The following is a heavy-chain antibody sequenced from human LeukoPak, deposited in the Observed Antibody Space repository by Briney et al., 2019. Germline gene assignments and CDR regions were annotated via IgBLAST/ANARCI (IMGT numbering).Heavy chain of an antibody. CDR1: GFTLSAYE. CDR3: ARGPYSSGSSADY. J-gene: IGHJ4*02. D-gene: IGHD6-19*01. Sequence: PGGSLRLSCAASGFTLSAYEMNWVRQAPGKGLEWISYISISGKTKGYADSVKGRFTISRDNAKNSLYLQMNSLRAEDTAVYYCARGPYSSGSSADYWGQGTLVTVSS. CDR2: ISISGKTK. V-gene: IGHV3-48*03.